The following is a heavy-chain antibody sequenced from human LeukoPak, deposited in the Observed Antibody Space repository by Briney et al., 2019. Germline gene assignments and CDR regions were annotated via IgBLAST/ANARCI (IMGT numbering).Heavy chain of an antibody. CDR3: ARGKGDVDY. V-gene: IGHV4-34*01. Sequence: SETLSLTCAVYGGSFSDYYWSWIRQPPGKGLEWIGEINHSGSTNYNPSLKSRVTISVDTSKNQFSLKLSSVTAADTAVYYCARGKGDVDYWGQGTLVTVSS. CDR1: GGSFSDYY. J-gene: IGHJ4*02. CDR2: INHSGST.